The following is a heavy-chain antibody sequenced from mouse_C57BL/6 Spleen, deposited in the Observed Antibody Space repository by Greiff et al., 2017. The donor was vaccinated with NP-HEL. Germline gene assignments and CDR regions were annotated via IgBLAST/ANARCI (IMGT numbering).Heavy chain of an antibody. CDR2: ISSGSSTI. J-gene: IGHJ1*03. CDR3: ARRAEGWYFDV. Sequence: EVKLVESGGGLVKPGGSLKLSCAASGFTFSDYGMHWVSQGPGKGLEWVAYISSGSSTIYYADTVKGRFTISRDNAKNTLFLQMTSLRSEDTAMYYCARRAEGWYFDVWGTGTTVTVST. D-gene: IGHD3-3*01. CDR1: GFTFSDYG. V-gene: IGHV5-17*01.